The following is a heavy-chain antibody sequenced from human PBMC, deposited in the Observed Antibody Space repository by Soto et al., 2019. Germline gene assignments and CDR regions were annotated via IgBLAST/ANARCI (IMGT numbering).Heavy chain of an antibody. Sequence: EVQLVESGGGLVQPGGSLRLSCAASGFTFTNYWMNWVRRAPGKGLEWVANIKHDGSEKNYVDSVKGRFTISRDNAKNSLFLQMKSLRAEDTAVYYCASRRLSSDWYAGGRDYFDYWGQGTLVTVSS. V-gene: IGHV3-7*05. J-gene: IGHJ4*02. CDR3: ASRRLSSDWYAGGRDYFDY. D-gene: IGHD6-19*01. CDR2: IKHDGSEK. CDR1: GFTFTNYW.